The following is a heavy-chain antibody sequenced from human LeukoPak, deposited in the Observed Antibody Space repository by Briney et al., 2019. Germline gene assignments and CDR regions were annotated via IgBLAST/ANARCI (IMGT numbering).Heavy chain of an antibody. D-gene: IGHD3-3*01. CDR3: ATEPYDFWSGYYTHYYYMDV. V-gene: IGHV3-48*04. J-gene: IGHJ6*03. CDR2: ISSSSSTI. CDR1: GFTFSSYS. Sequence: PGGSLRLSCAASGFTFSSYSMNWVRQAPGKGLEWVSYISSSSSTIYYADSVKGRFTISRDNAKNSLYLQMNSLRAEDTAVYYRATEPYDFWSGYYTHYYYMDVWGKGTTVTVSS.